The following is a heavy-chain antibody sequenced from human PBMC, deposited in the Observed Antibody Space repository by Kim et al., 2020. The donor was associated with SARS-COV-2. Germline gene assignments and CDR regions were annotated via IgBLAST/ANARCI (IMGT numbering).Heavy chain of an antibody. D-gene: IGHD6-13*01. V-gene: IGHV4-39*01. CDR3: IGSGYSSSWYGASMDV. J-gene: IGHJ6*02. Sequence: SQTLSLTCTVSGGSISSSSYYWGWIRQPPGKGLEWIGSIYYSGSTYYNPSLKSRVTISVDTSKNQFSLKLSSVTAADTAVYYCIGSGYSSSWYGASMDVWGQGTTVTVSS. CDR1: GGSISSSSYY. CDR2: IYYSGST.